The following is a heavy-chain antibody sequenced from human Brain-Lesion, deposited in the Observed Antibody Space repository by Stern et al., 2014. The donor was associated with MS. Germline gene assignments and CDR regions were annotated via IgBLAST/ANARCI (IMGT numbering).Heavy chain of an antibody. CDR1: GFTFSNYW. V-gene: IGHV3-74*02. J-gene: IGHJ5*01. Sequence: EVPLVESGGGLVQPGGSLRLSCAASGFTFSNYWMHWVRQAPGKGLVWVSRVNNYGRRTSYADSVKGRFTMSRDNAKNTLYMQMNSLRVEDTAIYYCARGERWFDSWGQGTLVTVSS. CDR2: VNNYGRRT. CDR3: ARGERWFDS. D-gene: IGHD3-10*01.